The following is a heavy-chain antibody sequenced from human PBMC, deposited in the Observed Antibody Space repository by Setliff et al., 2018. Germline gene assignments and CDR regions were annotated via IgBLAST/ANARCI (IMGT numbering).Heavy chain of an antibody. Sequence: SETLSLTCTVSGGSISSGDYYWSWIRQPPGKGLEWIGYIYSSGSTYYNPSLKSRVSISVDTSKNQFSLKLGSVTAADTAVYYCARESRYYYDNLGTLDYWGQGTLVTV. CDR2: IYSSGST. D-gene: IGHD3-22*01. J-gene: IGHJ4*02. CDR1: GGSISSGDYY. CDR3: ARESRYYYDNLGTLDY. V-gene: IGHV4-30-4*08.